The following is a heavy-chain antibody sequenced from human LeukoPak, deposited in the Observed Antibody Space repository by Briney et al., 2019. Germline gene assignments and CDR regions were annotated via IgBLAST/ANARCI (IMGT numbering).Heavy chain of an antibody. CDR2: ISSSSSTI. CDR1: GFTFSSYS. CDR3: ASWDIDRGQQQDY. V-gene: IGHV3-48*04. J-gene: IGHJ4*02. D-gene: IGHD6-13*01. Sequence: GGSLRLSCAASGFTFSSYSMNWVRQAPGKGLEWVSYISSSSSTIYYADSVKGRFTISRDNAKNSLYLQMNSLRAEDAAVYYCASWDIDRGQQQDYWGQGTLVTVSS.